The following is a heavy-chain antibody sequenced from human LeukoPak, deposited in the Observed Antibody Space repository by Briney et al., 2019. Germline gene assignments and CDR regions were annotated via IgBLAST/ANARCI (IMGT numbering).Heavy chain of an antibody. CDR1: GGSFSGYF. D-gene: IGHD5-24*01. J-gene: IGHJ4*02. V-gene: IGHV4-34*01. Sequence: SETLSLTCAVYGGSFSGYFWGWIRQPPGKGLEWIGAFSYSGSTYYYSPSLKSRVTISVDTSKNQFSLNLNSVTAADTAVYYCAKDSEGRWLQSGHWGQGTLVTVSS. CDR2: FSYSGSTY. CDR3: AKDSEGRWLQSGH.